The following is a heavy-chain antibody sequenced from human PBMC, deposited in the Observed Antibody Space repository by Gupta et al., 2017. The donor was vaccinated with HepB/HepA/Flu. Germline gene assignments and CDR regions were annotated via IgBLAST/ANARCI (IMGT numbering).Heavy chain of an antibody. CDR3: ARQIAVAGRDYFDP. CDR1: GGPLSHYH. J-gene: IGHJ5*02. V-gene: IGHV4-59*08. D-gene: IGHD6-19*01. Sequence: QVQLQESGPGLVKPSETLSLTCTVSGGPLSHYHWTWIRQSPGKGLEFIGYIYYSGSTRYNPSLKSRVTISIDTSKNHFSLKLTSVTAADTAVYSCARQIAVAGRDYFDPWGQGILVTVSS. CDR2: IYYSGST.